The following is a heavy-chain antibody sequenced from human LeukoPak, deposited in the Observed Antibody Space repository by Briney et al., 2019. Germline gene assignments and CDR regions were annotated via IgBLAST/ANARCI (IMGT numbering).Heavy chain of an antibody. CDR2: ISWNSGSI. CDR1: GFTFDDYA. Sequence: GRSLRLSCAASGFTFDDYAMHWVRQAPGKGLEWVSGISWNSGSIGYADSVKGRFTISRDNAKNSLYLQMNSLRAEDTALHYCAKDMGRGRTIFGVVKGYFDYWGQGTLVTVSS. CDR3: AKDMGRGRTIFGVVKGYFDY. V-gene: IGHV3-9*01. D-gene: IGHD3-3*01. J-gene: IGHJ4*02.